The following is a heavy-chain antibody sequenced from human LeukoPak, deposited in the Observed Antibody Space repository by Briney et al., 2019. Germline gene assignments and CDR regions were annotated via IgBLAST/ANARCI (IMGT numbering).Heavy chain of an antibody. D-gene: IGHD3-10*01. CDR3: ARAAGGRQEDY. V-gene: IGHV4-34*01. Sequence: PSETLSLTCAVYGGSYSGYYWSWIRQPPGKGLEWIGEINHSGSTNYNPSLKSRVTISVDTSKNQYSLKLSSVTAADTAVYYCARAAGGRQEDYWGQGTLVTVSS. CDR2: INHSGST. CDR1: GGSYSGYY. J-gene: IGHJ4*02.